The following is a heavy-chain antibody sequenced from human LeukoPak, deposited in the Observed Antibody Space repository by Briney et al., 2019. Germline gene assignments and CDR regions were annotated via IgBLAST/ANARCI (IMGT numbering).Heavy chain of an antibody. V-gene: IGHV1-3*01. Sequence: SVKVSCKASGYTFTSYAMHWVRQAPGQRLEWMGWINAGNGNTKYSQKFQGRVTITRDTSASTAYMELSSLRSEDTAVYYCARDLGRSYGNFDYWAQGTLVTVSS. CDR2: INAGNGNT. CDR1: GYTFTSYA. D-gene: IGHD5-18*01. J-gene: IGHJ4*02. CDR3: ARDLGRSYGNFDY.